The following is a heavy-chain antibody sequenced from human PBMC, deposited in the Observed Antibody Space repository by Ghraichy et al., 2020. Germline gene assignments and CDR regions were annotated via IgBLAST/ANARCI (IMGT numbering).Heavy chain of an antibody. CDR3: ARGSRITMIVVTGYAFDI. D-gene: IGHD3-22*01. V-gene: IGHV4-59*01. CDR1: GGSISSYY. CDR2: IYYSGST. Sequence: TLSLTCTVSGGSISSYYWSWIRQPPGKGLEWIGYIYYSGSTNYNPSLKSRVTISVDTSKNQFSLKLSSVTAADTAVYYCARGSRITMIVVTGYAFDIWGQGTMVTVSS. J-gene: IGHJ3*02.